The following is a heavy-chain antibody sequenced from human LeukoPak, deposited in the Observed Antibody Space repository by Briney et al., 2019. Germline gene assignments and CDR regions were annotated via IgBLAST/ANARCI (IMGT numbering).Heavy chain of an antibody. CDR1: GYSISSGYY. J-gene: IGHJ6*03. CDR3: ARARPTHDYYYSYMDV. CDR2: IYHSGST. V-gene: IGHV4-38-2*02. Sequence: PSETLSLTCTVSGYSISSGYYWGWIRQPPGKGLEWIGSIYHSGSTYYNPSLKSRVTISVDTSKNQFSLKLSSVTAADTAVYYCARARPTHDYYYSYMDVWGAGTTVIVSS.